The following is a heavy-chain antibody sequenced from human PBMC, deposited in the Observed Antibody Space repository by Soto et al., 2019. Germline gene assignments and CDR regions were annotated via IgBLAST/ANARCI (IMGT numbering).Heavy chain of an antibody. V-gene: IGHV3-74*01. J-gene: IGHJ4*02. CDR1: GFTFSDYW. CDR2: IKTDGSST. D-gene: IGHD5-18*01. Sequence: EVQLVESGGGLVQPGGSLRLSCAASGFTFSDYWIHWVRQAPGKGLVWVSRIKTDGSSTDYADSVKGRFTISRDNAKNTLYLQMNSLSAEDTAVYYCAKREGNTYGLFQWGPGTLVTVSS. CDR3: AKREGNTYGLFQ.